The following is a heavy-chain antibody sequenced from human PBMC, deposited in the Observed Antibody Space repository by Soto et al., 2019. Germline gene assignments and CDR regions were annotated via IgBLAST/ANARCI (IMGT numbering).Heavy chain of an antibody. V-gene: IGHV3-23*01. CDR1: GFTFSSYA. J-gene: IGHJ4*02. D-gene: IGHD3-22*01. CDR3: AKDWYYYDSSGYFLFDY. Sequence: GGSLRLSCAASGFTFSSYAMSWVRQAPGKGLEWVSAISGSGGSTYYADSVKGRFTISRDNSKNTLYLQMNSLRAEDTAVYYCAKDWYYYDSSGYFLFDYWGQGTLVTVSS. CDR2: ISGSGGST.